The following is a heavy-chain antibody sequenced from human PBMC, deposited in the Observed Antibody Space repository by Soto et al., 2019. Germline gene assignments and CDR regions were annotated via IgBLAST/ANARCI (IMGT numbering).Heavy chain of an antibody. CDR3: ARQGYYYYMDV. J-gene: IGHJ6*03. CDR2: IYYSGST. CDR1: GGSISSYY. V-gene: IGHV4-59*08. Sequence: SETLSLSCTVSGGSISSYYWSWIRQPPGKGLEWIGYIYYSGSTNYNPSLKSRVTISVDTSKNQFSLKLSSVTAADTAVYYCARQGYYYYMDVWGKGTTVTVSS.